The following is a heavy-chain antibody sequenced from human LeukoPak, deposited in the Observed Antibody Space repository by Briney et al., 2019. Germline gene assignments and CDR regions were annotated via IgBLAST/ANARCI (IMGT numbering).Heavy chain of an antibody. Sequence: GASVKVSCKASGGTFSSYTISWVRQAPGQGLEWMRRINPILGIANYAQKFQGRVTITADKSTSTAYMELSSLRSEDTAVYYCARGFVCSGGSCYSYDYYYYMHVWGKGTTVTISS. CDR3: ARGFVCSGGSCYSYDYYYYMHV. CDR2: INPILGIA. V-gene: IGHV1-69*02. D-gene: IGHD2-15*01. J-gene: IGHJ6*03. CDR1: GGTFSSYT.